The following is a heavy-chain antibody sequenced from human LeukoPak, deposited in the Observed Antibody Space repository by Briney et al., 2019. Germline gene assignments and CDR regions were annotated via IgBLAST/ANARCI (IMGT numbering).Heavy chain of an antibody. D-gene: IGHD3-3*01. CDR1: GGSISSGDYY. J-gene: IGHJ3*02. CDR2: IYYSGST. Sequence: SETLSLTCTVSGGSISSGDYYWSWIRQPPGKGLEWIGYIYYSGSTNYNPSLKSRVTISVDTSKNQFSLKLSSVTAADTAVYYCARGTDSSWYDFWSGYYFSGAFDIWGQGTMVTVSS. V-gene: IGHV4-61*08. CDR3: ARGTDSSWYDFWSGYYFSGAFDI.